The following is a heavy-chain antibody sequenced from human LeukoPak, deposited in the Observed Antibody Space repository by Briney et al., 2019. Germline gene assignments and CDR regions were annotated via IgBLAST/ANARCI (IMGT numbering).Heavy chain of an antibody. V-gene: IGHV1-2*02. D-gene: IGHD6-19*01. CDR2: INPNSGGT. J-gene: IGHJ4*02. Sequence: ASVKVSCKASGYTFTGYYMHWVRQAPGQGLEWMGWINPNSGGTNYAQKLQGRVTMTTDTSTSTAYMELRSLRSDDTAVYCCARDRGIAVAGTLDYWGQGTLVTVSS. CDR1: GYTFTGYY. CDR3: ARDRGIAVAGTLDY.